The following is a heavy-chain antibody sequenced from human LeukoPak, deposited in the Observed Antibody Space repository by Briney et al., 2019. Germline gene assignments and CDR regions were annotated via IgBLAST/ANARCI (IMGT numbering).Heavy chain of an antibody. V-gene: IGHV4-59*01. CDR3: ARAPGIAVAGTLYYGMDV. Sequence: SETLSLTCTVSGGSISSYYWSWTRQPPGKGLEWIGYIHYSGSTNYNPSLKSRVTISVDTSKNQFSLKLSSVTAADTAVYYCARAPGIAVAGTLYYGMDVWGKGTTVTVSS. J-gene: IGHJ6*04. CDR1: GGSISSYY. CDR2: IHYSGST. D-gene: IGHD6-19*01.